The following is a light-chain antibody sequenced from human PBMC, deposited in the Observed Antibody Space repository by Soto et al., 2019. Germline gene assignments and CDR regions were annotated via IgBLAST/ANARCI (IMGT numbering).Light chain of an antibody. CDR2: VNSDGSH. V-gene: IGLV4-69*01. CDR1: SWHSSYS. Sequence: QSVLTQSPSASASLGASVKITCTLSSWHSSYSIAWHQQQPEKGPRYLMKVNSDGSHSKGDGIPDRFSGSISGAERYLTISSLQSEDEADYYCQTWGTGIRVFGTGTKLTVL. CDR3: QTWGTGIRV. J-gene: IGLJ1*01.